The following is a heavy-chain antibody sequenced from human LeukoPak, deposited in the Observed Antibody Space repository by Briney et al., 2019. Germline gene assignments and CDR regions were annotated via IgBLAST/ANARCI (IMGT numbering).Heavy chain of an antibody. CDR3: ATVRIGTHYYDSSGYYPFDY. V-gene: IGHV1-24*01. Sequence: ASVKVSCKVSGYTLTELSMHWVRQAPGKGLEWMGGFDPEDGETIYAQKFQGRVTMTEDTSTDTAYMELSSLRSEDTAVYYCATVRIGTHYYDSSGYYPFDYWGQGTLVTVSS. J-gene: IGHJ4*02. CDR1: GYTLTELS. D-gene: IGHD3-22*01. CDR2: FDPEDGET.